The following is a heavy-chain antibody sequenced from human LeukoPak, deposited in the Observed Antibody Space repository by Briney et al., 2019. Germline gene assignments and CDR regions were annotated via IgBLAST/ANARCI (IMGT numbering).Heavy chain of an antibody. CDR1: GFIFSSHE. CDR2: ISGSGSAI. V-gene: IGHV3-48*03. J-gene: IGHJ5*01. Sequence: GGSLRLSCAASGFIFSSHEMNWVRQAPGKGLEWVSYISGSGSAIYYADTVKGRFTISRDNAKNSLYLQMNSLRVEDTAVYYCAREVKAATGTWWFDSWGQGTLVTVSS. D-gene: IGHD1-1*01. CDR3: AREVKAATGTWWFDS.